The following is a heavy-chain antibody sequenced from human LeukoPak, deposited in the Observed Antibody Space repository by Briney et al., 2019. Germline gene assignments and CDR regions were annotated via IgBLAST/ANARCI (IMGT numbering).Heavy chain of an antibody. V-gene: IGHV3-23*01. CDR2: IGDGGGST. D-gene: IGHD5-24*01. Sequence: GGSLRLSCAASGFTVSSYDMTWVRQAPGKGLEWVSSIGDGGGSTYADSVKGRFTISRDNSKNTLYLQMNSLRAEDTAIYSCAKTIPYWYFDLWGRGTLVTVSS. CDR1: GFTVSSYD. CDR3: AKTIPYWYFDL. J-gene: IGHJ2*01.